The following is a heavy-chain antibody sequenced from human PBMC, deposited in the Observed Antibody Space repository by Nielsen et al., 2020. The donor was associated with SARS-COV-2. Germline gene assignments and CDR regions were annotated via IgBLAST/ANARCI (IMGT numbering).Heavy chain of an antibody. D-gene: IGHD6-6*01. J-gene: IGHJ6*03. CDR3: ARGSSGRYYYYYYMDV. CDR1: GFTFSDYY. V-gene: IGHV4-34*01. CDR2: INHSGST. Sequence: ESLKISCSASGFTFSDYYMSWIRQAPGKGLEWIGEINHSGSTNYNPSLKSRVTISVDTSKNQFSLKLSSVTAADTAVYYCARGSSGRYYYYYYMDVWGKGTTVTVSS.